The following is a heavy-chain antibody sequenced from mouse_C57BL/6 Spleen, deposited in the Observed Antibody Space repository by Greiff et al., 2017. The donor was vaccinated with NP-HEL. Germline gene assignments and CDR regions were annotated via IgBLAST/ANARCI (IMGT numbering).Heavy chain of an antibody. CDR3: ARLLSWYFDV. CDR1: GYTFTSSW. V-gene: IGHV1-69*01. Sequence: VQLQQPGAELVMPGASVKLSCKASGYTFTSSWMPWVNQRPGQGLEWIGEIDPSDSYTNYNQKFKGKSTLTVDKSSSTAYMQLSSLTSEDSAVYYCARLLSWYFDVWGTGTTVTVSS. CDR2: IDPSDSYT. D-gene: IGHD2-1*01. J-gene: IGHJ1*03.